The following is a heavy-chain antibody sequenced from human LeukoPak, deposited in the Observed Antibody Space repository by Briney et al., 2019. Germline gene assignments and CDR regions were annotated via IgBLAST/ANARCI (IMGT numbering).Heavy chain of an antibody. J-gene: IGHJ3*02. CDR1: GVSISDYY. V-gene: IGHV4-4*07. D-gene: IGHD3-10*01. CDR2: IYISGST. Sequence: SETLSLTCSVSGVSISDYYWTWFRQPAGKGLEWIGRIYISGSTNYNPSLKSRVIMSVDTSRNQLSLKLTSLTAADTAVYYCARDRIRGAFDIWGQGTMVTVSS. CDR3: ARDRIRGAFDI.